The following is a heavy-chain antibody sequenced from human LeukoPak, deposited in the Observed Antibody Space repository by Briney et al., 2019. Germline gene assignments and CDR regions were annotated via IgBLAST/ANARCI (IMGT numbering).Heavy chain of an antibody. CDR2: ISYDGSNK. CDR1: GFTFSGYP. J-gene: IGHJ4*02. V-gene: IGHV3-30-3*02. CDR3: AKEGFDS. Sequence: PGKSLRLSCAASGFTFSGYPIHWVRQAPGKGLEWVAVISYDGSNKYYADSVKGRFTISRDNSKNTLYLQMNSLRAEDTAVYYCAKEGFDSWGQGTLVTVSS.